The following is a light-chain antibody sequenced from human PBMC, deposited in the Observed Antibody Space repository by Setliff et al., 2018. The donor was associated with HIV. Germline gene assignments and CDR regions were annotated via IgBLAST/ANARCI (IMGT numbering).Light chain of an antibody. J-gene: IGLJ1*01. CDR3: CSYAGSYTWG. V-gene: IGLV2-11*01. CDR1: SSDVGSYNY. CDR2: DVS. Sequence: QSVLAQPRSVSGSPGQSVTISCTGTSSDVGSYNYVSWYQQHPGKAPKLMIYDVSKRPSGVPDRFSGSKSGNTASLTISGLQAEDEADYYCCSYAGSYTWGFGTGTKVTV.